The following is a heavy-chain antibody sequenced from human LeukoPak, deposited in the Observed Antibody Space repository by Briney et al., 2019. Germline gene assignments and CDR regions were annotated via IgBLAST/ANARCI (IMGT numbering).Heavy chain of an antibody. Sequence: PSETLSLTCTVSGGSISSYYWSWIRQPPGKGLEWIGYIYYSGSTYYNPSLKSRVTISVDTSKNQFSLKLSSVTAADTAVYYCARVDIVVVPAAVYYYGMDVWGQGTTVTVSS. D-gene: IGHD2-2*01. V-gene: IGHV4-59*08. CDR1: GGSISSYY. CDR2: IYYSGST. CDR3: ARVDIVVVPAAVYYYGMDV. J-gene: IGHJ6*02.